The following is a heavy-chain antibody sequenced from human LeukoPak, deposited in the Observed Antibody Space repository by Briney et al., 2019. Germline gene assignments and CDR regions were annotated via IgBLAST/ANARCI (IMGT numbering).Heavy chain of an antibody. CDR3: AKGDSGQPRGFGYFDY. Sequence: GGSLRLSCAASGFTFSSYSMSWVRQAPGKGLEWVSAISGSGGSTYYADSVKGRFTISRDNSKNTLYLQMNSLRAEDTAVYYCAKGDSGQPRGFGYFDYWGQGTPVTVSS. D-gene: IGHD5-12*01. V-gene: IGHV3-23*01. CDR2: ISGSGGST. CDR1: GFTFSSYS. J-gene: IGHJ4*02.